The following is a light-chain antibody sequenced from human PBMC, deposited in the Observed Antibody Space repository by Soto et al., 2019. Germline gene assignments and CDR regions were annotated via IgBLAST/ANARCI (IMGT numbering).Light chain of an antibody. J-gene: IGKJ1*01. Sequence: EIVLTQSPGTLSLSPGERATLSCRASESVSSSYLAWYQQKPGQAPRLLIYGASFRATGIPDRFSGSGSGPDFTLTISRLEPEDVAVYYCQEYGSSRTFGQGTKVEIK. CDR1: ESVSSSY. CDR3: QEYGSSRT. CDR2: GAS. V-gene: IGKV3-20*01.